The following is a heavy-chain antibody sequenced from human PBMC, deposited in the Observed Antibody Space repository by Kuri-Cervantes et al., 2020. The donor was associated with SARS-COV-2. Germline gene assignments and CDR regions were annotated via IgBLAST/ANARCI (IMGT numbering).Heavy chain of an antibody. D-gene: IGHD4-23*01. Sequence: GGSLRLSCAASGFTFSRYWMSWVRQAPGKGLEWVANIRQDGSQKLYVDSVKGRFTISRDNAKNSLYLQMNSLRAEDTAVYYCARDYPLRWPFWNYYYYMDVWGKGTTVTVSS. V-gene: IGHV3-7*01. CDR1: GFTFSRYW. J-gene: IGHJ6*03. CDR2: IRQDGSQK. CDR3: ARDYPLRWPFWNYYYYMDV.